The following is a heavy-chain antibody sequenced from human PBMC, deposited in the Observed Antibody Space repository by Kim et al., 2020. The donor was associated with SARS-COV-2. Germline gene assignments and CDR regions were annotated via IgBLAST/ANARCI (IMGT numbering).Heavy chain of an antibody. Sequence: GGSLRLSCAASGFTFSKYWMNWVRRGPGKGLVWVSRVKGDGTDINYADSVKGRFTISRDNAKSTVYLQMSSLRGEDTAVYYCARGSFKDGMDVCGQGTTV. CDR1: GFTFSKYW. J-gene: IGHJ6*02. V-gene: IGHV3-74*01. CDR3: ARGSFKDGMDV. CDR2: VKGDGTDI.